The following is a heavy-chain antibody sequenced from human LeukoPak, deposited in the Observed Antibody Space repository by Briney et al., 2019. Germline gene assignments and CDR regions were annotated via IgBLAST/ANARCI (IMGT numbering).Heavy chain of an antibody. CDR3: VRGRLLRSTKSFDS. D-gene: IGHD2-21*02. V-gene: IGHV3-48*03. CDR1: GFPVNKYE. Sequence: GGSLRLSCAASGFPVNKYEIHWVRQAPGKGLEWISYVDAGATSTNYADSVWGRFTLSRDNAQNSVHLQMNSLRDEDTAVYYCVRGRLLRSTKSFDSWGQEPWSPSPQ. CDR2: VDAGATST. J-gene: IGHJ4*01.